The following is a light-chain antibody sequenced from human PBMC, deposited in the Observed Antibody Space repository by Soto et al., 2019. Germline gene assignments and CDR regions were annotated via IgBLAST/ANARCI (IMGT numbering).Light chain of an antibody. V-gene: IGKV3-15*01. CDR3: QKYSTWPPRYT. Sequence: EIVMTQSPATLSVSPGGRATLSCRASQSVSSYLAWYQQRPGQPPRLLIYRASTRATGVPARFSGSGSGTEFSLTISSLQSEDFALYYCQKYSTWPPRYTFGQGTKLEI. J-gene: IGKJ2*01. CDR2: RAS. CDR1: QSVSSY.